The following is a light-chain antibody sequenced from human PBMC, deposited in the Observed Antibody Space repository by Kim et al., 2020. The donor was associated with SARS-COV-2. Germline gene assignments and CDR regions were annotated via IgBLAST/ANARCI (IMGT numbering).Light chain of an antibody. V-gene: IGLV1-47*01. CDR2: RNN. Sequence: GKRITISCSGSSSNIGSNYVYWYQHLPGTAPKLLMFRNNQRPSGVPDRFSGSKSGTSASLAISGLRSEDDADYYCAAWDDSLSGYVFGTGTKVTVL. J-gene: IGLJ1*01. CDR1: SSNIGSNY. CDR3: AAWDDSLSGYV.